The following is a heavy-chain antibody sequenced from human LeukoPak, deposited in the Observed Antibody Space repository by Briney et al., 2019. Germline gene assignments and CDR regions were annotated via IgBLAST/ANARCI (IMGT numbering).Heavy chain of an antibody. J-gene: IGHJ4*02. CDR1: GYTFTSYD. D-gene: IGHD3-22*01. Sequence: ASVKVSCKASGYTFTSYDINWVRQATGQGLEWMGWMNPNSGNTGYAQKFQGRVTITRNISISTAYMELSSLRSEDTAVYYCATFDVYYDSSGSDYWGQGTLATVSS. CDR2: MNPNSGNT. V-gene: IGHV1-8*03. CDR3: ATFDVYYDSSGSDY.